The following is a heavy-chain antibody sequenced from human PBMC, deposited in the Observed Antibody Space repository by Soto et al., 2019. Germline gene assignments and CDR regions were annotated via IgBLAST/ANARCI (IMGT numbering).Heavy chain of an antibody. CDR3: ARDQLTRVAHYYGMDV. Sequence: QVQLVESGGGVVQPGRSLRLSCAASGFIFSSYGMHWVRQTPGKGLEWVAVIWYDGSNEYYADSVKGRFTISRDNSKNTLYLQMNSLRAEDTAVYYGARDQLTRVAHYYGMDVWGQGTTVTVSS. J-gene: IGHJ6*02. CDR1: GFIFSSYG. V-gene: IGHV3-33*01. CDR2: IWYDGSNE. D-gene: IGHD1-1*01.